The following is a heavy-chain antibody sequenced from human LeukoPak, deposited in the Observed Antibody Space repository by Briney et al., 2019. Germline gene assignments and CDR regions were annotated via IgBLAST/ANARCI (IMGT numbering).Heavy chain of an antibody. V-gene: IGHV4-4*09. Sequence: SETLSLTCTVSGGSISSYYWSWIRQPPGKGLEGIGYIYTSGSTNYNPSLKSRVTISVDTSKNQFSLKLSSVTAADTAVYYCARRSYDDAFDIWGQGTMVTVSS. CDR3: ARRSYDDAFDI. J-gene: IGHJ3*02. CDR2: IYTSGST. CDR1: GGSISSYY. D-gene: IGHD1-1*01.